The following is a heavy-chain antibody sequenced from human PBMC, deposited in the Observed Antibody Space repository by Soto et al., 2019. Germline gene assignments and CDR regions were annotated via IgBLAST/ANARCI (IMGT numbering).Heavy chain of an antibody. V-gene: IGHV1-69*13. D-gene: IGHD3-3*01. CDR1: GGTFSSYA. CDR3: ARVRVYDFWSGHQKYYYGMDV. CDR2: IIPIFGTA. Sequence: SVKVSCKXSGGTFSSYAISWVRQAPGQGLEWMGGIIPIFGTANYAQKFQGRVTITADESTSTAYMELSSLRSEDTAVYYCARVRVYDFWSGHQKYYYGMDVWGQGTTVTVS. J-gene: IGHJ6*02.